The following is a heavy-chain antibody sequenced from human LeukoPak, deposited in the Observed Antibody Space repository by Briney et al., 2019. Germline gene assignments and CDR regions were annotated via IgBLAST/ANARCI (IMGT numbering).Heavy chain of an antibody. CDR1: GYSFTDYF. D-gene: IGHD5-18*01. Sequence: ASVKVSCKASGYSFTDYFLHWVRQAPGQGLEWMGWINPNNGGTNYAQKFRGRVTMTRDTSISTAYMDLSRLRSDDTAVYYCARSYGYSYEIASWGRGTLVTVSS. V-gene: IGHV1-2*02. CDR3: ARSYGYSYEIAS. CDR2: INPNNGGT. J-gene: IGHJ4*02.